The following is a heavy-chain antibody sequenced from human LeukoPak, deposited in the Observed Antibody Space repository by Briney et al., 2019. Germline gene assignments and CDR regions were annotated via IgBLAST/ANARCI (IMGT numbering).Heavy chain of an antibody. CDR2: INHSGST. V-gene: IGHV4-34*01. D-gene: IGHD3-10*01. CDR3: ASPSSYYYGSGSYPRTDV. J-gene: IGHJ6*02. CDR1: GGSFSGYY. Sequence: SETLSLTCAVYGGSFSGYYWSWIRQPPGKGLEWIGEINHSGSTNYNPSLKSRVTISVDTSKNQFSLKLRSVTAADTAVYYCASPSSYYYGSGSYPRTDVWGQGTTVTVSS.